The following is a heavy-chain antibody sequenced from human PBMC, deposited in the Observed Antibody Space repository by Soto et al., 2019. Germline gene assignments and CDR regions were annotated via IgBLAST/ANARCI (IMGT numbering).Heavy chain of an antibody. CDR3: ARGVGCSSTSCYVGWDYYYYMDV. V-gene: IGHV3-20*01. CDR2: INWNGGST. Sequence: EVQLVESGGGVVRPGGSLRLSCAASGFTFDDYGMSWVRQAPGKGLEWVSGINWNGGSTGYADSVKGRFTISRDNAKNSLYLKMNSLRAEDTALYHCARGVGCSSTSCYVGWDYYYYMDVWGKGTTVTVSS. D-gene: IGHD2-2*01. CDR1: GFTFDDYG. J-gene: IGHJ6*03.